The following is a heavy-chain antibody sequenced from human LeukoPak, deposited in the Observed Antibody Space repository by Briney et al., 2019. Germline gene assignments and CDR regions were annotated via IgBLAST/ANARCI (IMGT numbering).Heavy chain of an antibody. CDR3: ARDTDTAMVLNGAALDY. J-gene: IGHJ4*02. CDR1: GYTFTSYG. V-gene: IGHV1-18*01. CDR2: ISAYNGNT. D-gene: IGHD5-18*01. Sequence: ASVKVSCKASGYTFTSYGIGWVRQAPGQGLEWMGWISAYNGNTNYAQKLQGRVTMTTDTSTSTAYMELRSLRSDDTAVYYCARDTDTAMVLNGAALDYWGQGTLVTVSS.